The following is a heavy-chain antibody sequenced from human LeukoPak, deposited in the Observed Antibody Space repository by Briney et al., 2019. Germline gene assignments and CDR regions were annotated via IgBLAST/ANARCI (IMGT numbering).Heavy chain of an antibody. J-gene: IGHJ4*02. V-gene: IGHV5-51*01. CDR1: GYTFATYW. CDR3: ARGLGDYVYYFDY. CDR2: IYPGDSDI. Sequence: GESLKISCKGSGYTFATYWIGWVRQMPGKGLDLMGIIYPGDSDIRYSPSFQGQVTISADKSISTAYLQRSSLKASDTAMYHCARGLGDYVYYFDYWGQGALVTVSS. D-gene: IGHD4-17*01.